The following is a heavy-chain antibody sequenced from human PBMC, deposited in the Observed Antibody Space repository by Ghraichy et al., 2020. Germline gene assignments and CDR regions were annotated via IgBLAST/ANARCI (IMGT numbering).Heavy chain of an antibody. CDR2: IYYSGST. D-gene: IGHD3-3*01. CDR1: GGSISSYY. J-gene: IGHJ4*02. CDR3: ASSPANYDFWSGYQGRYYFDY. V-gene: IGHV4-59*01. Sequence: GSLSLTCTVSGGSISSYYWSWIRQPPGKGLEWIGYIYYSGSTNYNPSLKSRVTISVDTSKNQFSLKLSSVTAADTAVYYCASSPANYDFWSGYQGRYYFDYWGQGTLVTVSS.